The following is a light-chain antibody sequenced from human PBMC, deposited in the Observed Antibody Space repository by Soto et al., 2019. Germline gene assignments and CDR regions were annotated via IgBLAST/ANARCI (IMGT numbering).Light chain of an antibody. J-gene: IGKJ2*01. CDR1: QSVGRW. CDR2: DAS. V-gene: IGKV1-5*01. CDR3: QQYNSYHT. Sequence: DIQMTQSPSTLSASVGDRVTIACRASQSVGRWLAWYQQKPGKAPKLLIYDASSLEGGVPSRFSGSGSGTEFTLNISTLQPDDFATYFCQQYNSYHTFGQGTNLEIK.